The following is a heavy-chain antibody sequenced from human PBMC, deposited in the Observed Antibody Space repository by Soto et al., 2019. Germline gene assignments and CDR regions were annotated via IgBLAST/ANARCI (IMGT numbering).Heavy chain of an antibody. V-gene: IGHV5-51*01. CDR1: GYSFTTYW. D-gene: IGHD2-21*02. Sequence: GESLKISCKGSGYSFTTYWIGWVRQMPGKGLEWMGIIYPGDSDTRYSPSFQGQVTISADKSISTAYLQWSSLKASDTAMYYCARLSRGDTVVTPTLDYWGQGTLVTVSS. J-gene: IGHJ4*02. CDR3: ARLSRGDTVVTPTLDY. CDR2: IYPGDSDT.